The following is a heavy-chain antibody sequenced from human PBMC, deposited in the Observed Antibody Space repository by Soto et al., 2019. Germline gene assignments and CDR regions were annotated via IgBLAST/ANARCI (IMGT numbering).Heavy chain of an antibody. V-gene: IGHV2-5*02. CDR3: AHLYWAASGTRYSCDY. Sequence: QITLKESGPTLVQPTQTLTLTCTFSGFSFTTDGMGVGWIRQPPGKALEWLALIYWDDDKRYSPSLKSRLTIAKDASRNQVVLTLTNMDPADTATYSCAHLYWAASGTRYSCDYWGQGTLVTVSA. D-gene: IGHD6-13*01. CDR1: GFSFTTDGMG. J-gene: IGHJ4*02. CDR2: IYWDDDK.